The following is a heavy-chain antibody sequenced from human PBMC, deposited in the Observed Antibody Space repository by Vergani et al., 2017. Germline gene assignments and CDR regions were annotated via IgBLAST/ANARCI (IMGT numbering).Heavy chain of an antibody. CDR2: INPSGGST. CDR1: GYTFTSYY. J-gene: IGHJ6*02. V-gene: IGHV1-46*03. Sequence: QVQLVQSGAEVKKPGASVKVSCKASGYTFTSYYMHWVRQAPGQGLEWMGIINPSGGSTSYAQKFQGRVTMTRDTSTSTVYMELSSLRSEDTAVYYCASGGYQLLSSYYCGMDVWGQGTTVTVSS. CDR3: ASGGYQLLSSYYCGMDV. D-gene: IGHD2-2*01.